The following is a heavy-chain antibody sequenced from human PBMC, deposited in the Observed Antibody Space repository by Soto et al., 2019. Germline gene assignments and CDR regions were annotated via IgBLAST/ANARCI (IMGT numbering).Heavy chain of an antibody. CDR3: ARGHIVTRLGPKGDYYYYYYMDV. V-gene: IGHV4-34*01. CDR2: INHSGST. Sequence: PSETLSLTCAVYGGSFSGYYWSWIRQPPGKGLEWIGEINHSGSTNYNPSLKSRVTISVDTSKNQFSLKLSSVTAADTAVYYCARGHIVTRLGPKGDYYYYYYMDVWGKGTTVTVSS. CDR1: GGSFSGYY. D-gene: IGHD5-12*01. J-gene: IGHJ6*03.